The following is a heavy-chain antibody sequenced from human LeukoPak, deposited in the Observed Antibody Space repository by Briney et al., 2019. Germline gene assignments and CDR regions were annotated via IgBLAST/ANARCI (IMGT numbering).Heavy chain of an antibody. J-gene: IGHJ4*02. CDR2: IYYSGST. D-gene: IGHD3-22*01. CDR1: GGSISSYY. Sequence: SETLSLTCTVSGGSISSYYWSWIWQPPGKGLEWIGYIYYSGSTNYNPSLKSRVTISVDTSKNQFSLKLSSVTAADTAVYYCARQGHSSGYYGYWGQETLVTVSS. V-gene: IGHV4-59*01. CDR3: ARQGHSSGYYGY.